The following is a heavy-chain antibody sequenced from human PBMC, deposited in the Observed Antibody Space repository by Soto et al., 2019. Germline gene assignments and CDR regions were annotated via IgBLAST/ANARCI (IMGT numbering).Heavy chain of an antibody. CDR1: GASISSGNYL. Sequence: QVQLQESGPGLVKPSQTLSLTCTVSGASISSGNYLWTWVRQHPGKGLEWIGYIHYSGTTYYNPSLKSRVSISVDTSNNHFSLILSSVTAADTAVYYCARATTRYFDYWGQGTLVTVSS. V-gene: IGHV4-31*03. CDR2: IHYSGTT. CDR3: ARATTRYFDY. D-gene: IGHD2-15*01. J-gene: IGHJ4*02.